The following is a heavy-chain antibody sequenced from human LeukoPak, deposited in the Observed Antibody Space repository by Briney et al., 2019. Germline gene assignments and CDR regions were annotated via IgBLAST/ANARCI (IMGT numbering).Heavy chain of an antibody. J-gene: IGHJ4*02. V-gene: IGHV3-30*04. CDR1: GFTFSSYA. Sequence: GGSLRLSCAASGFTFSSYAMHWVRQAPGKGLEWVAVISYDGSNKYYADSVKGRFTISRDNSKNTLYLQMNSLRAEDTAVYYCARVFRTTVIDPFDYWGQGTLVTVSS. D-gene: IGHD4-17*01. CDR3: ARVFRTTVIDPFDY. CDR2: ISYDGSNK.